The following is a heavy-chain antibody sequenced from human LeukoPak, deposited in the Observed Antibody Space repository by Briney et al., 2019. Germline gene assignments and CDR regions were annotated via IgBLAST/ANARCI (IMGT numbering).Heavy chain of an antibody. J-gene: IGHJ4*02. V-gene: IGHV4-30-4*01. D-gene: IGHD5-12*01. CDR1: GGSISGTDYY. Sequence: PSETLSLTCSVSGGSISGTDYYWSWIRQPPGKGLEWIGYIHHSGTTSYNPSLKSRITISVDPPMNQFSLKLTSMTAADTAVYYCTGRGYAMAYWSQGTLVTVST. CDR3: TGRGYAMAY. CDR2: IHHSGTT.